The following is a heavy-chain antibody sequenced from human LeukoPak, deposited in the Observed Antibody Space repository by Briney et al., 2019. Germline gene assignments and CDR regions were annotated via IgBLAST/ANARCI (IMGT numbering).Heavy chain of an antibody. Sequence: GGSLRLSCAASGFTFSSHAMNWVRQAPGKGLEWVSYISISSSSVYYADSVKGRFTISRDNAKNSLYLQMNTLRVEDTAMYYCTRGFDISDYWGQGTVVTVSS. D-gene: IGHD3-3*02. V-gene: IGHV3-48*04. CDR2: ISISSSSV. J-gene: IGHJ4*02. CDR3: TRGFDISDY. CDR1: GFTFSSHA.